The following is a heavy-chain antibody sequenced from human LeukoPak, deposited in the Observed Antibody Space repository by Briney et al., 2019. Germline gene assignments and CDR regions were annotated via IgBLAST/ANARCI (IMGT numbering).Heavy chain of an antibody. V-gene: IGHV3-30-3*01. J-gene: IGHJ4*02. D-gene: IGHD4-23*01. CDR1: GFTFSSYA. CDR2: ISYDGSTK. Sequence: GGSLRLSCAASGFTFSSYAMHWVRQAPGKGLDWVSVISYDGSTKYYADSVKGRFTISRDSSKNTLFLQVNSLRSEDTGVYYCARRAVAFDYWGQGTLVTVSS. CDR3: ARRAVAFDY.